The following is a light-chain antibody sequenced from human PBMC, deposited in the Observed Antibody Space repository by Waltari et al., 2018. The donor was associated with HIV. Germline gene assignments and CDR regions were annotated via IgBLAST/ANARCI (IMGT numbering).Light chain of an antibody. CDR3: QVWDSTTDHVV. CDR2: DDK. CDR1: NIGIKS. Sequence: SYVLTQPPSVSVAPGQTARITCGGKNIGIKSVHWYKQKPGQAPVLVVYDDKDRPSGIPERFSGSNSENTATLIIRGVEAGDEADYHCQVWDSTTDHVVFGGGTNLIVL. V-gene: IGLV3-21*02. J-gene: IGLJ2*01.